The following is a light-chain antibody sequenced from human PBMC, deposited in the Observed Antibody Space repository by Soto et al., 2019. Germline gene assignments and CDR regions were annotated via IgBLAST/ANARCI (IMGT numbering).Light chain of an antibody. CDR2: GVS. CDR3: SSYAGSNLWV. Sequence: QSALTQSPSASGSPGQSVTISCTGTSSDVGNYNYVSWYQQHPGKAPKLMIYGVSKRPSGVPDRFSGSNSGNTASLTVSGXQXEXXADYYCSSYAGSNLWVFGGGTKVTVL. J-gene: IGLJ3*02. V-gene: IGLV2-8*01. CDR1: SSDVGNYNY.